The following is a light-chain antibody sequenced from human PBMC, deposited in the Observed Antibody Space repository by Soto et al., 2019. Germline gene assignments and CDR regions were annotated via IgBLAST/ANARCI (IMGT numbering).Light chain of an antibody. J-gene: IGKJ2*01. CDR3: QQYHNWPYT. V-gene: IGKV3-15*01. Sequence: EIVMTQSPATLSVSPGERATLSCRASQSFSSNLAWYQQRPGQAPRLLIYNASTRATGFPARFSGSGSGTECTLTISSLQSEDFAIYYCQQYHNWPYTFGQGTKLEIK. CDR2: NAS. CDR1: QSFSSN.